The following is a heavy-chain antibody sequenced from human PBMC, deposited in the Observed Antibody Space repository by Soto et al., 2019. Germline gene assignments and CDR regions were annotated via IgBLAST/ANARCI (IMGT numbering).Heavy chain of an antibody. V-gene: IGHV3-9*01. Sequence: GGSLRLSCAASGSTFDDYAMHWVRQAPGKGLEWVSSISWNSGSIGYADSVKGRFTISRDNAKNSLYLQMNSLRAEDTALYYCAKPLKYCSGGSCYEHDAFDIWGQGTMVTVSS. J-gene: IGHJ3*02. CDR3: AKPLKYCSGGSCYEHDAFDI. D-gene: IGHD2-15*01. CDR1: GSTFDDYA. CDR2: ISWNSGSI.